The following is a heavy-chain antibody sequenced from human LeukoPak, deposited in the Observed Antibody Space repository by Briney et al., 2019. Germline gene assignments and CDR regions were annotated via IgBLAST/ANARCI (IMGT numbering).Heavy chain of an antibody. CDR2: IYYSGST. Sequence: SETLSLTCTVSGGSISSYYWSWIRQPPGKGLEWIGYIYYSGSTNYNPSLKSRVTISVDTSKNQFSLKLSSVTAADTAVYYCAKGSQWELLMGVFDYWGQGTLVTVSS. J-gene: IGHJ4*02. V-gene: IGHV4-59*01. D-gene: IGHD2-8*01. CDR3: AKGSQWELLMGVFDY. CDR1: GGSISSYY.